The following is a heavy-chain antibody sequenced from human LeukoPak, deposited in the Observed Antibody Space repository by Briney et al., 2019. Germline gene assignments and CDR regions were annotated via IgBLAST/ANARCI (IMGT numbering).Heavy chain of an antibody. Sequence: ASVKVSCKASGYSFTSYYMHWVRQAPGQGLEWMGITNPSGGSTSYAQKFQGRVTMTRDTSTSTVYMELSSLRSEDTAVYYCARAYCGGDCYLGILDFWGQGTLVTVSS. J-gene: IGHJ4*02. CDR1: GYSFTSYY. D-gene: IGHD2-21*02. CDR3: ARAYCGGDCYLGILDF. CDR2: TNPSGGST. V-gene: IGHV1-46*01.